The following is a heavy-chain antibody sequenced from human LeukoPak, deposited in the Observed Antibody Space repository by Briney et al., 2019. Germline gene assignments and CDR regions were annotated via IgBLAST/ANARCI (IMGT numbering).Heavy chain of an antibody. J-gene: IGHJ5*02. CDR2: IYYSGGT. Sequence: SETLSLTCTVSGGSISSYYWSWIRQPPGKGLEWIGYIYYSGGTNYNPSLKSRVTISVDTSKNQFSLKLSSVTAADTAVYYCARIIAARTKLYGDWFDPWGQGTLVTVSS. CDR1: GGSISSYY. V-gene: IGHV4-59*01. D-gene: IGHD6-6*01. CDR3: ARIIAARTKLYGDWFDP.